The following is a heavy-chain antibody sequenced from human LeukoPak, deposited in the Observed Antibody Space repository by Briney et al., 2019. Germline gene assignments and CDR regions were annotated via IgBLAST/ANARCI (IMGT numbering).Heavy chain of an antibody. V-gene: IGHV4-39*07. J-gene: IGHJ5*02. D-gene: IGHD3-9*01. CDR1: GGSISSSSYY. CDR2: IYYSGST. Sequence: PSETLSLTCTVSGGSISSSSYYWGWIRQPPGKGLEWIGSIYYSGSTYYNPSLKSRVTISVDTSKNQFSLKLSSVTAADTAVYYCARQIDPWAPFEPWGQGTLVTVSS. CDR3: ARQIDPWAPFEP.